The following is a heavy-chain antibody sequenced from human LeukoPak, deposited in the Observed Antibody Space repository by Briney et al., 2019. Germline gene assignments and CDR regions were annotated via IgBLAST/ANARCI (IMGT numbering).Heavy chain of an antibody. Sequence: PSETLSLTCTVSGGSITSHYWSWIRQAPGKGLEGLGFIYYSGGTKYNPSLQSRGTISLDTYEKKFSLNVTSVTAADTAVYYCTRLLDNDSSGDPDTFDMWGQGTVVTVSS. D-gene: IGHD3-22*01. CDR3: TRLLDNDSSGDPDTFDM. CDR1: GGSITSHY. J-gene: IGHJ3*02. V-gene: IGHV4-59*08. CDR2: IYYSGGT.